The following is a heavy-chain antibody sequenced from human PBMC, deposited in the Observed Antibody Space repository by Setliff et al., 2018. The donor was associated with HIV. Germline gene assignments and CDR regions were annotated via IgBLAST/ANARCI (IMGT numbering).Heavy chain of an antibody. CDR3: ASGSGYCKNGNCYIGVHKNPDKYYFDY. J-gene: IGHJ4*02. V-gene: IGHV1-18*01. CDR1: GYTFTSYG. Sequence: GGPVKVSCKASGYTFTSYGISWVRQAPGQGLEWMGWISAYNGNTNYAQKLQGRVTMTTDTSTSTAYMELSSLRSEDTAVYYCASGSGYCKNGNCYIGVHKNPDKYYFDYWGQGTLVTVSS. D-gene: IGHD2-8*01. CDR2: ISAYNGNT.